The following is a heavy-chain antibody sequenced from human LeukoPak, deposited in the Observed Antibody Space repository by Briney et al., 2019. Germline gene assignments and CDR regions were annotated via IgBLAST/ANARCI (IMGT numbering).Heavy chain of an antibody. CDR1: GYRFNTYW. Sequence: GESLKISCKASGYRFNTYWIVWGRQMPGKGLEWMGVIYHGDYDTRYSTSFQGEVTISDDKSRRNAYLQWSSLKPSDTAMYYCARQGYNYDSLGYYFDYWGQGALVTVSP. V-gene: IGHV5-51*01. D-gene: IGHD3-22*01. CDR2: IYHGDYDT. J-gene: IGHJ4*02. CDR3: ARQGYNYDSLGYYFDY.